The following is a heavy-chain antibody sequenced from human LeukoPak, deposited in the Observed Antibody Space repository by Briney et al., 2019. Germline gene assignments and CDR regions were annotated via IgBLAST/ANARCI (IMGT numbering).Heavy chain of an antibody. J-gene: IGHJ4*02. Sequence: LXLTXTVSGGSISSGGYYWSWIRQHPGKGLEWIGYIYYSGSTYYNPSLKSRVTISVDTSKNQFSLKLSSVTAADTAVYYCARVSGYDGGHFDYWGQGTLVTVSS. V-gene: IGHV4-31*02. D-gene: IGHD5-12*01. CDR2: IYYSGST. CDR3: ARVSGYDGGHFDY. CDR1: GGSISSGGYY.